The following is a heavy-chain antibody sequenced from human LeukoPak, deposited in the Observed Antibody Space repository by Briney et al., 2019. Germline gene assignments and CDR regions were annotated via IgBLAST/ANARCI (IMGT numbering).Heavy chain of an antibody. CDR1: GGTFSSYA. CDR3: ATVGGFSDSSGYYFEIDY. J-gene: IGHJ4*02. V-gene: IGHV1-69*13. CDR2: IIPIFGTA. Sequence: SVKVSCKASGGTFSSYAISWVRQAPGQGLEWMGGIIPIFGTANYAQKFQGRVTITADESTSTAYMELSSLRSEDTAVYYCATVGGFSDSSGYYFEIDYWGQGTLVTVSS. D-gene: IGHD3-22*01.